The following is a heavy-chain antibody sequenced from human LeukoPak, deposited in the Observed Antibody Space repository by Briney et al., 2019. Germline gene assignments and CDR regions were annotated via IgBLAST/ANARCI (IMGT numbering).Heavy chain of an antibody. CDR1: GGAISSGDYY. V-gene: IGHV4-30-4*01. CDR3: SRGLRGRSGSYFDS. CDR2: IYYSGST. J-gene: IGHJ4*02. Sequence: SGTLSLTCTVSGGAISSGDYYWNWIRQPPGKGRELIGYIYYSGSTYYNPSLKSRVTISLHTSKTHFSLRLSSVTAADTAVYYCSRGLRGRSGSYFDSWGQGTLVTVSS.